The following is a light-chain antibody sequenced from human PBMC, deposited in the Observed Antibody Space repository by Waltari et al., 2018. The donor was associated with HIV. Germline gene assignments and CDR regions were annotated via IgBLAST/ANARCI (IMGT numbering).Light chain of an antibody. CDR3: QRYGGSPPYS. V-gene: IGKV3-20*01. Sequence: VLTQSPGTLSLSPGESATLSCRASQSISDTYLAWYQQKPGQAPRLIIYGASRRATGIPDRFSGSGSETDFTLTISRLQPEDFAVYYCQRYGGSPPYSFGQGTMLEIK. CDR2: GAS. CDR1: QSISDTY. J-gene: IGKJ2*03.